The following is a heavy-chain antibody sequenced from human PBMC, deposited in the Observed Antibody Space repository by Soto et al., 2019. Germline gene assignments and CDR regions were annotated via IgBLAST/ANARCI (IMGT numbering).Heavy chain of an antibody. D-gene: IGHD1-26*01. V-gene: IGHV1-2*04. Sequence: ASVKVSCKASGYTFTTYAMHWVRQAPGQGLEWMGWINANSGNTKYAQKFQGWVTMTRDTSISTAYMELSRLRSDDTAVYYCEKDLAVGHNYYGMDVWGQGTTVTVSS. CDR3: EKDLAVGHNYYGMDV. CDR1: GYTFTTYA. J-gene: IGHJ6*02. CDR2: INANSGNT.